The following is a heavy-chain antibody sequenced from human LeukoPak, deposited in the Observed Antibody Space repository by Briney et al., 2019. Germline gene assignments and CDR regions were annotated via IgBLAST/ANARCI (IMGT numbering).Heavy chain of an antibody. J-gene: IGHJ5*02. Sequence: SGTLSLTCAISGASISSTNWWIWVRQPPGRGLEWIGEMHHSGRTNYNPSLKSRITISVDKSKYQVFLRLNSVAAADTALYYCARAQEGCSRASCYLEPWGQGTLVTVSS. CDR1: GASISSTNW. CDR3: ARAQEGCSRASCYLEP. V-gene: IGHV4-4*02. D-gene: IGHD2-2*01. CDR2: MHHSGRT.